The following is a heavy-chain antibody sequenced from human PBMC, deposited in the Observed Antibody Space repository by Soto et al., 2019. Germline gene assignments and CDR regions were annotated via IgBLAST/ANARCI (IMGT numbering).Heavy chain of an antibody. CDR3: ATTGYYYHSSGYLHYYYYYGMDV. V-gene: IGHV1-24*01. D-gene: IGHD3-22*01. Sequence: ASVKVSCKVSGYTLTELSMHWVRQAPGKGLEWMGGFDPEDGETIYAQKFQGRVTMTEDTSTDTAYMELSSLRSEDTAVYYCATTGYYYHSSGYLHYYYYYGMDVPGQHTTVTVSS. CDR1: GYTLTELS. J-gene: IGHJ6*02. CDR2: FDPEDGET.